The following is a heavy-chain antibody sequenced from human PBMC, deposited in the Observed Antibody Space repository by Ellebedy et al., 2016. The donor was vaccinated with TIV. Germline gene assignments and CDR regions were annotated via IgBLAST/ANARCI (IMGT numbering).Heavy chain of an antibody. Sequence: AASVKVSCKVSGYTLTELSMHWVRQAPGKGLEWMGGFDPEDGETIYAQKFQGRVTMNEDTSTYTAYMELSSLRSEDPAVYYCATVMTTVTNDAFHLWGQGTMVTVSS. J-gene: IGHJ3*01. D-gene: IGHD4-17*01. V-gene: IGHV1-24*01. CDR1: GYTLTELS. CDR3: ATVMTTVTNDAFHL. CDR2: FDPEDGET.